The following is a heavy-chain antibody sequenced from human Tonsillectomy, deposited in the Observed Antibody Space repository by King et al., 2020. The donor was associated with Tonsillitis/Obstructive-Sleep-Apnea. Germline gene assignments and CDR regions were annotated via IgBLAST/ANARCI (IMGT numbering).Heavy chain of an antibody. CDR3: AKVHSGDYYYYYMDV. V-gene: IGHV3-23*04. J-gene: IGHJ6*03. CDR1: GFTFSSYA. Sequence: VQLVESGGGLVQPGGSLRLSCAASGFTFSSYAMNWVRQAPGKGLEWVSGISGSAYSTYYADSVKGRFTISRDNYKNTVYLQMNSLRAEDTAVYYCAKVHSGDYYYYYMDVWGKGTPVTVSS. CDR2: ISGSAYST. D-gene: IGHD1-26*01.